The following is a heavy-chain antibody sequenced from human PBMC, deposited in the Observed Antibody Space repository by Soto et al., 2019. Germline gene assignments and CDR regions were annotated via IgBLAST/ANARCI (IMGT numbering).Heavy chain of an antibody. D-gene: IGHD3-22*01. Sequence: EVRLEQSGAEVKKSGESLTISCKGSGYSFAGYWITWVRQKPGKGLEWMGRIDPSDSQTYYSPSFRGHVTISVTKSITTVFLPWSSLRASDTALYYCARQIYDSDTGPNFQYYFDSWGQGTPVTVSS. J-gene: IGHJ4*02. V-gene: IGHV5-10-1*03. CDR1: GYSFAGYW. CDR3: ARQIYDSDTGPNFQYYFDS. CDR2: IDPSDSQT.